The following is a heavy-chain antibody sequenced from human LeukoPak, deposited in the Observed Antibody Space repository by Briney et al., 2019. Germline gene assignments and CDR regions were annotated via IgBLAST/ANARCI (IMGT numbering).Heavy chain of an antibody. V-gene: IGHV3-7*04. D-gene: IGHD2-21*01. Sequence: GGSLRLPCVTSGFNFSDSRMTWVRQAPGKGLQWVANVNRDGTEKHFLDSVEGRFTISRDNAKKSLYLHMSSLRPQDTAVYFCVRSDWYFESWGQGTLVTVSS. J-gene: IGHJ4*02. CDR1: GFNFSDSR. CDR3: VRSDWYFES. CDR2: VNRDGTEK.